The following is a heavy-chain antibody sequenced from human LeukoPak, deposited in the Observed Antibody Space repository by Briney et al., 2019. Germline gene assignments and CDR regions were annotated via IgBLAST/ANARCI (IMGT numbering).Heavy chain of an antibody. CDR1: GGSIGTYY. Sequence: KASETLSLTCTVSGGSIGTYYWSWIRQSPGKGLEWIGYIYVTGTRYNPYLQSRVTISVDRSRNQFFLKMSSVTAADTAVYYCARHIGGGIEDMDVWDKGTKVIVSS. J-gene: IGHJ6*03. D-gene: IGHD3-16*02. V-gene: IGHV4-59*08. CDR3: ARHIGGGIEDMDV. CDR2: IYVTGT.